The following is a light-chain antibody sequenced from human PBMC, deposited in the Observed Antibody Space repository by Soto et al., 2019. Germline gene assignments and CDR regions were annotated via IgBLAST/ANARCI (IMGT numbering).Light chain of an antibody. V-gene: IGKV1-6*01. CDR1: QGIRNN. J-gene: IGKJ1*01. CDR2: AAS. CDR3: QQYNSYSGP. Sequence: IQLNQSLCALSASEEERVTLTCLASQGIRNNSGWHQQKPGKAPKLLIYAASSLQSGVPSRFSGSGSGTDFTLTICSLQPEDFTTYYCQQYNSYSGPFGQGT.